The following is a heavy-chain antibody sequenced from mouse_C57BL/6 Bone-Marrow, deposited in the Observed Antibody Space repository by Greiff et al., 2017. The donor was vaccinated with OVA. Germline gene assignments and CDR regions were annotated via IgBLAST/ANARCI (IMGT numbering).Heavy chain of an antibody. CDR3: ARPIYYGNYWFAY. J-gene: IGHJ3*01. CDR1: GYTFTSYW. V-gene: IGHV1-64*01. Sequence: QVQLQQPGAELVKPGASVKLSCKASGYTFTSYWMHWVKQRPGQGLEWIGMIPPNSGSTNYNEKFKSKATLTVDKSSSTAYMQLSSLTSEDSAVYYCARPIYYGNYWFAYWGQGTLVTVSA. D-gene: IGHD2-1*01. CDR2: IPPNSGST.